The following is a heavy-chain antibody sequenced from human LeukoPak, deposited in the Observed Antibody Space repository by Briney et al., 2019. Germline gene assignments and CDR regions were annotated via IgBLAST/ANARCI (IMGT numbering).Heavy chain of an antibody. D-gene: IGHD3-22*01. V-gene: IGHV4-59*01. Sequence: PSETLSLTCTVSDDSITMYYWTWIRQPPGKGLEWIGYVDHTGSTKFNPSLKSRVTISVDTSKNQFSLKLSSVTAADTAVYYCARVSYYDSSSWFDPWGQGTLVTVSS. CDR3: ARVSYYDSSSWFDP. J-gene: IGHJ5*02. CDR1: DDSITMYY. CDR2: VDHTGST.